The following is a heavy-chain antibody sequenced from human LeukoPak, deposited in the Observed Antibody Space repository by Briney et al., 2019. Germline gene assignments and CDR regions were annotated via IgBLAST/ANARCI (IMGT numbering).Heavy chain of an antibody. CDR1: GFTFSDYW. D-gene: IGHD6-13*01. V-gene: IGHV3-7*01. CDR2: IRQDGGEK. CDR3: ARDGTAAGLYFDL. Sequence: GGSLRLSCAVSGFTFSDYWMNWVRQAPGKGLEWVASIRQDGGEKSYVDSVKGRFTISRDSTKRSLYLQMSSLRAEDTAVYYCARDGTAAGLYFDLWGQGTLVTVSS. J-gene: IGHJ4*01.